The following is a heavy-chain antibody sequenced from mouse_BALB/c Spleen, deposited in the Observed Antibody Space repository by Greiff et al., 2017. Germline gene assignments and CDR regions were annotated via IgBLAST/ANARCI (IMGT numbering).Heavy chain of an antibody. CDR2: ISSGGST. D-gene: IGHD2-1*01. Sequence: EVQGVESGGGLVKPGGSLKLSCAASGFTFSSYAMSWVRQTPEKRLEWVASISSGGSTYYPDSVKGRFTISRDNARNILYLQMSSLRSEDTAMYYCAREAYGIVYAMDYWGQGTSVTVSS. J-gene: IGHJ4*01. CDR1: GFTFSSYA. CDR3: AREAYGIVYAMDY. V-gene: IGHV5-6-5*01.